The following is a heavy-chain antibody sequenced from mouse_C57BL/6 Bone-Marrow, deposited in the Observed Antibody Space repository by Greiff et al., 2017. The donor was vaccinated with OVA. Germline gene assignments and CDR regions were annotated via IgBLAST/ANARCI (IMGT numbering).Heavy chain of an antibody. CDR1: GYTFTDYN. Sequence: EVKVVESGPELVKPGASVKMSCKASGYTFTDYNMHWVKQSHGKSLEWIGYINPNNGGTSYNQKFKGKATLTVNKSSSTAYMELRSLTSEDSAVYYCARGHYDYDDWGQGTTLTVSS. J-gene: IGHJ2*01. D-gene: IGHD2-4*01. V-gene: IGHV1-22*01. CDR3: ARGHYDYDD. CDR2: INPNNGGT.